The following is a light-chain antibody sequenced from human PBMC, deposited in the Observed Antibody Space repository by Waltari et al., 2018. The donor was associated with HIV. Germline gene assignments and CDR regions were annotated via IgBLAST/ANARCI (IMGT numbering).Light chain of an antibody. V-gene: IGKV1-33*01. Sequence: DIQMTQSPSSLSASVGDRVTITCQASQDIRYYLNWHQQKPGKAPKFLIYDASNLETGVPSRFSGSGSGTDFTFTISSLQPEDIATYYCQQYDNLPLTFGGGTTVELK. J-gene: IGKJ4*01. CDR1: QDIRYY. CDR2: DAS. CDR3: QQYDNLPLT.